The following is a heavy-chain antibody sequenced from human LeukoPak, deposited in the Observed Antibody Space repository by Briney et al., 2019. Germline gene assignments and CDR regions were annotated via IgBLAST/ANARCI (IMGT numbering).Heavy chain of an antibody. CDR1: GYTLTELS. Sequence: ASVKLSCKVSGYTLTELSMHWVRQAPGKGLEWMGGFDPEDGETIYAQKFQGRVTMTEDTSTDTAYMELSSLRSEDTAVYYCATADSSGYYSISFDYWGQGTLVTVSS. CDR3: ATADSSGYYSISFDY. V-gene: IGHV1-24*01. J-gene: IGHJ4*02. CDR2: FDPEDGET. D-gene: IGHD3-22*01.